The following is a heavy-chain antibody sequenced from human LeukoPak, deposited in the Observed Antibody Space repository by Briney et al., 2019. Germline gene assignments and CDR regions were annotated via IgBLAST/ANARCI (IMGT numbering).Heavy chain of an antibody. CDR3: ARENYFDY. V-gene: IGHV4-59*01. CDR2: IYYSGST. Sequence: SLTCTXSGGSISSYYWGWLRQPPGKGLEWIGYIYYSGSTNYNPSLKSRVTISVDTSKNQFSLKLSSVTAADTAVYYCARENYFDYWGQGTLVIVSS. J-gene: IGHJ4*02. CDR1: GGSISSYY.